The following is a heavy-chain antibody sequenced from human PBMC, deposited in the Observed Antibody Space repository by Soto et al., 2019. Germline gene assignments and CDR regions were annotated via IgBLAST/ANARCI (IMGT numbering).Heavy chain of an antibody. V-gene: IGHV3-30-3*01. D-gene: IGHD3-3*01. CDR3: GGAPGGNWTSSRFFGPSGLAV. CDR2: ISFDGNIK. J-gene: IGHJ6*02. CDR1: GFTFSDYA. Sequence: QVQLVESGGGVVQPGRSLRLSCAASGFTFSDYAMHWVRHVPGQGLEWVAVISFDGNIKYDADSVKGRFTISRDNSKNPVFWAEDSLKGGDRGFLPWGGAPGGNWTSSRFFGPSGLAVWGQGAAV.